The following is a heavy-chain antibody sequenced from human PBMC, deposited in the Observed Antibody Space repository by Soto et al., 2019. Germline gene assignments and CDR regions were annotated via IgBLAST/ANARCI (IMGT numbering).Heavy chain of an antibody. Sequence: PSQTLSLTCAITGDSVSSNSAGWSWVRQSPSRGLEWLGRTYYRSKWYYEYAVSVRGRITINPDTSKNQYSLQLNSVAPEDTAVYFCARGEQYSGRIFDYWGQGTMVTVSS. V-gene: IGHV6-1*01. D-gene: IGHD1-26*01. CDR2: TYYRSKWYY. J-gene: IGHJ4*01. CDR3: ARGEQYSGRIFDY. CDR1: GDSVSSNSAG.